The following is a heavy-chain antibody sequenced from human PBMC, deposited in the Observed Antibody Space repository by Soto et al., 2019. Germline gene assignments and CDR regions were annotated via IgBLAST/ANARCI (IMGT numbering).Heavy chain of an antibody. CDR1: GYTFTSYY. CDR2: INPSGGST. D-gene: IGHD2-15*01. CDR3: ARVSPYCSGGSCYWYYFDY. Sequence: ASVKVSCKASGYTFTSYYMHWVRQAPGQGLEWMGIINPSGGSTSYAQKFQGRVTMTRDTSTSTVYMELSSLRSEDTAVYYCARVSPYCSGGSCYWYYFDYWGQGTLVTVSS. V-gene: IGHV1-46*01. J-gene: IGHJ4*02.